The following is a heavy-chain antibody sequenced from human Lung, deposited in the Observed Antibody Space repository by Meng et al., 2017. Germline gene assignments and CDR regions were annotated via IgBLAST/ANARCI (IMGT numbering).Heavy chain of an antibody. Sequence: QAQLVQSGGAVKKSGASVKASCKASGYTFTNYGITWVRQAPGQGLEWMGWINAYNGDTNYAQTLQGRVTMTTDTSTSTAYMELRSLRSDDTAVYYCARVEVGITSGDYWGQGTLVTAS. CDR3: ARVEVGITSGDY. CDR1: GYTFTNYG. J-gene: IGHJ4*02. CDR2: INAYNGDT. D-gene: IGHD2-21*01. V-gene: IGHV1-18*01.